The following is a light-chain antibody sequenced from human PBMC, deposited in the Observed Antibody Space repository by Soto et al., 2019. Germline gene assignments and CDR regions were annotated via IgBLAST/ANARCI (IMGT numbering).Light chain of an antibody. CDR3: QQRSDWPST. V-gene: IGKV3D-20*02. Sequence: ELVLTQSPVTLSVSPGERVTLSCRASQRVGSNYLAWYQQKPGQTPRLLIYGISARATGIPDRFSGSGSGTEFTLTISSLEPDDFAVYYCQQRSDWPSTFGGGTKVQIK. CDR1: QRVGSNY. J-gene: IGKJ4*01. CDR2: GIS.